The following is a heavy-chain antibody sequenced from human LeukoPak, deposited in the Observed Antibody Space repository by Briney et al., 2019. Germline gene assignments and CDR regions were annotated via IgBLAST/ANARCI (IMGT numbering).Heavy chain of an antibody. CDR1: GFTFHTSA. D-gene: IGHD3-3*01. Sequence: ASVKVSCKASGFTFHTSAMQWVRQARGQRLEWIGWIVLGSGNTVYSHKFHDRVIITRDMSTSTVYMELDSLGSEDTAVYHCAAQRGASLHDFWSTRLFDPWGQGTLITASS. CDR2: IVLGSGNT. V-gene: IGHV1-58*02. J-gene: IGHJ5*02. CDR3: AAQRGASLHDFWSTRLFDP.